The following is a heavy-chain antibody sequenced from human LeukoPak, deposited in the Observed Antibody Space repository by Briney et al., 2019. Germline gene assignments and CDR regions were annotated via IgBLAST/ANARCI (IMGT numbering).Heavy chain of an antibody. CDR1: GGSISSYC. J-gene: IGHJ4*02. CDR2: IYYSGRT. D-gene: IGHD3-10*01. Sequence: SDTLSPTCTVSGGSISSYCWGWIRQPPGDWLGWIVYIYYSGRTNYNPSLKSRDTISLDTSKNHFSLKPSAVTAADTAVYYCARYYYGSRSSPPVFDYWGQGTLVTVSS. V-gene: IGHV4-59*07. CDR3: ARYYYGSRSSPPVFDY.